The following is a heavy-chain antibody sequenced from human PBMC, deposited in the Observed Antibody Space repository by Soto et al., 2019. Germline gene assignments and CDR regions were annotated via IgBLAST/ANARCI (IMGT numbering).Heavy chain of an antibody. D-gene: IGHD2-21*02. CDR1: GGSISGYY. V-gene: IGHV4-59*01. CDR2: MYNTGST. J-gene: IGHJ6*02. Sequence: SETLSLTCTVSGGSISGYYWSWIRQPPGKGLEWIGYMYNTGSTVYNPSFKSRVTISVDTSKNQFSLKLNSVTAADTAVYYFARDLWGYCGTDCYPQEVCGQGTTVTVSS. CDR3: ARDLWGYCGTDCYPQEV.